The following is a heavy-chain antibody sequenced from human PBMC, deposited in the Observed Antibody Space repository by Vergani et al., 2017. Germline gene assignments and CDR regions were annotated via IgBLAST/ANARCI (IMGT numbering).Heavy chain of an antibody. D-gene: IGHD3-10*01. CDR2: VSFRGDT. V-gene: IGHV4-59*02. CDR1: GASVNSYY. J-gene: IGHJ4*02. Sequence: QVKLQESGPGLVKPSETLSLTCTVSGASVNSYYWIWIRQPPGKGLEWMGYVSFRGDTLYDPSVKGRMTISLNTSSNQFSLYLTSVTAVDTAVYYCARSRIYYGAGSPDYWGQGTLVTVSS. CDR3: ARSRIYYGAGSPDY.